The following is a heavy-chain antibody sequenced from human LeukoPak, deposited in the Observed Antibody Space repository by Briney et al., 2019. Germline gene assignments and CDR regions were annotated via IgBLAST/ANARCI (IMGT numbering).Heavy chain of an antibody. CDR2: ISSSSSTI. J-gene: IGHJ5*02. V-gene: IGHV3-48*02. D-gene: IGHD6-19*01. Sequence: GGSLRLSCAASGFTFSSYSMNGVRQAPGKGLEGVSYISSSSSTIYYADSVKGRFTISRDNAKNSLYLQMNGLRDEDTAVYYCARDPVAGTSTGYWFDPWGQGTLVTVSS. CDR1: GFTFSSYS. CDR3: ARDPVAGTSTGYWFDP.